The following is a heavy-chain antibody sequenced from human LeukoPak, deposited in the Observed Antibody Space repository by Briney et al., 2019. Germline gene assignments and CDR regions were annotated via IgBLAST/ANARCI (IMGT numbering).Heavy chain of an antibody. CDR2: INSGGHT. CDR3: AREGSSAYHFDY. Sequence: GGSLRLSCAASGFIVSNNYMNWVHQAPGKGLEWVSVINSGGHTDYADSVKGRFTISRDNSKNTLYLQMSSLRVEDTAVYYCAREGSSAYHFDYWGQGTLVTVSS. V-gene: IGHV3-53*01. CDR1: GFIVSNNY. J-gene: IGHJ4*02. D-gene: IGHD3-22*01.